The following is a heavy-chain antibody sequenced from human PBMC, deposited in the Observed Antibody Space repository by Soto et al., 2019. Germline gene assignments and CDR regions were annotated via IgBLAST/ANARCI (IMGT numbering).Heavy chain of an antibody. CDR2: ISYDGSNK. CDR1: GFTFSSYG. CDR3: AGGFSNYYRMDV. V-gene: IGHV3-30*03. Sequence: QVQLVESGGGVVQPGRSLRLSCAASGFTFSSYGMHWVRQAPGKGLEWVAVISYDGSNKYYADSVKGRFTISRDTSKNTLYLQMNSLRAEDTAVYYCAGGFSNYYRMDVWGQGTTVTVSS. J-gene: IGHJ6*02. D-gene: IGHD3-3*02.